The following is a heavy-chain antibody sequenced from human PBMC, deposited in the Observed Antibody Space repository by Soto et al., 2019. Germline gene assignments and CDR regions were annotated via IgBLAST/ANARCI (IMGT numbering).Heavy chain of an antibody. D-gene: IGHD3-22*01. J-gene: IGHJ3*02. CDR1: GFTFSSYA. V-gene: IGHV3-30-3*01. CDR3: ARGPPYYYDSSAGFWDI. Sequence: QVQLVESGGGVVQPGRSLRLSCAASGFTFSSYAMHWVRQAPGKGLEWVAVISYDGSNKYYADSVKGRFTISRDNSKNTLYLQMNSLRAEDTAVYYCARGPPYYYDSSAGFWDIWGQGTMVTVSS. CDR2: ISYDGSNK.